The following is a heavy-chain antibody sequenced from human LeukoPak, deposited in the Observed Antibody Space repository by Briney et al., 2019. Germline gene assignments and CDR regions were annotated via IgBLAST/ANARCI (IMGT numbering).Heavy chain of an antibody. J-gene: IGHJ2*01. Sequence: SETLSLTCTVSGGSISSYYWSWIRPPPGKGLEWIGYIYYSGSTNYNPSLKSRVTISVDTSKDQFSLKLSSVTAADTAVYYCARHEGGYTWYLGLWGRGTLVTVSS. D-gene: IGHD5-12*01. CDR2: IYYSGST. CDR1: GGSISSYY. CDR3: ARHEGGYTWYLGL. V-gene: IGHV4-59*08.